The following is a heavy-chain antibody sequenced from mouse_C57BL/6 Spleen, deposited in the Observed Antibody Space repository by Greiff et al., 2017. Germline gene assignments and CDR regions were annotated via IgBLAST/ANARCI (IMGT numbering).Heavy chain of an antibody. CDR3: ARWYYGRSYDY. Sequence: VQLQQPGAELVKPGASVKLSCKASGYTFTSYWMQWVKQRPGQGLEWIGEIDPSDSYTNYNQKFKGKATLTVDTSSSTAYMQLSSLTSEDSAVYYCARWYYGRSYDYWGKGTTLTVSS. D-gene: IGHD1-1*01. J-gene: IGHJ2*01. CDR1: GYTFTSYW. CDR2: IDPSDSYT. V-gene: IGHV1-50*01.